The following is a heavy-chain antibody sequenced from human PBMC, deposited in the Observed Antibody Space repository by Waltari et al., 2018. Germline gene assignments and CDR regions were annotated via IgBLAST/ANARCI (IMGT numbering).Heavy chain of an antibody. Sequence: EVQLLESGGGLVQPGGSLRLSCVASGFTFGGYTMTWVRQAPGKGLDGVSTIRGSGADTYYADAVKGRFTISRDNSRDTLYLKMNTLTAGETAIYYCAKSLGDTYGRYPMDYWGQGTLVTVSS. CDR2: IRGSGADT. CDR1: GFTFGGYT. D-gene: IGHD3-10*01. J-gene: IGHJ4*02. V-gene: IGHV3-23*01. CDR3: AKSLGDTYGRYPMDY.